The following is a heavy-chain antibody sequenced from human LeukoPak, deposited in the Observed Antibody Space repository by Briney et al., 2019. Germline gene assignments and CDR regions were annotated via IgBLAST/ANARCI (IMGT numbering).Heavy chain of an antibody. CDR2: ISAYNGNT. J-gene: IGHJ5*02. V-gene: IGHV1-18*01. Sequence: GASVKVSCKASGYTFTSYGISWVRQAPGRGLEWMGWISAYNGNTNYAQKLQGRVTMTTDTSTSTAYMELRSLRSDDTAVYYCARARAPQLERGGWFDPWGQGTLVTVSS. CDR3: ARARAPQLERGGWFDP. D-gene: IGHD1-1*01. CDR1: GYTFTSYG.